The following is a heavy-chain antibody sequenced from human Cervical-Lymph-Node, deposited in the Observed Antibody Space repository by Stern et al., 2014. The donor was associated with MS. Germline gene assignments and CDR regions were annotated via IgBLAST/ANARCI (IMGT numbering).Heavy chain of an antibody. Sequence: EVQLVESGGGLVKPGGSLRLSCAASGFTFSSYSMNWVRQAPGKGLEWVSSISSSSSYIYYADSVKGRFNISRDNAKNSLYLQMNSLRAEDTAVYYCARDSSSWYSADYWGQGTLVTVSS. CDR2: ISSSSSYI. CDR1: GFTFSSYS. D-gene: IGHD6-13*01. J-gene: IGHJ4*02. V-gene: IGHV3-21*01. CDR3: ARDSSSWYSADY.